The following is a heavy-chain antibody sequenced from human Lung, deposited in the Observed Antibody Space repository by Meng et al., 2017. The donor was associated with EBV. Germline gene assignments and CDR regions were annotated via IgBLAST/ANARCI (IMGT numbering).Heavy chain of an antibody. V-gene: IGHV4-4*02. Sequence: QLHRTDPGPGLVKPSGTLSLTCAVSGGARSSTNWWSWVRQPPGKGLEWIGEIYHSGSTNYNPSLKSRVSISVDKSKNQFSLKLSSVTAADTAVYYCARADKVRFDYWGQGTLVTVSS. CDR3: ARADKVRFDY. CDR2: IYHSGST. CDR1: GGARSSTNW. J-gene: IGHJ4*02.